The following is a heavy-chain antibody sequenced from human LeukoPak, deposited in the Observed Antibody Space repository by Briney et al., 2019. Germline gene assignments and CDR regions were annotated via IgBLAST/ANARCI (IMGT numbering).Heavy chain of an antibody. J-gene: IGHJ1*01. V-gene: IGHV4-4*07. CDR2: IYTSGST. D-gene: IGHD3-3*01. Sequence: PSETLSLTCTVSGGSISSYYWSWIRQPPGKGLEWMGRIYTSGSTNYNPSLKSRVTMSVDTSKNQFSLKLSSVTAADTAVYYCASIDFWSGYSEYFQHWGQGTLVTVSS. CDR1: GGSISSYY. CDR3: ASIDFWSGYSEYFQH.